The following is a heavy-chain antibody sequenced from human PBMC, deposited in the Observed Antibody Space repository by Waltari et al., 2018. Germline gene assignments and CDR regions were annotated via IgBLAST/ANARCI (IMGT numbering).Heavy chain of an antibody. CDR1: GFTFSSYS. D-gene: IGHD4-17*01. V-gene: IGHV3-21*01. CDR2: ISSRSSYI. Sequence: EVQLVESGGGLVKPGGSLRLSCAASGFTFSSYSMNWVRQAPGKGLEWVSSISSRSSYIYYADSVKGRFTISRDNAKNSLYLQMNSLRAEDTAVYYCASQGPFPTTWGQGTLVTVSS. CDR3: ASQGPFPTT. J-gene: IGHJ5*02.